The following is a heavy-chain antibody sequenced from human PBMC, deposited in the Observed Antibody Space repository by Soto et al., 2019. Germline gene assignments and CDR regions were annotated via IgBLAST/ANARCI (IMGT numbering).Heavy chain of an antibody. J-gene: IGHJ4*02. CDR2: IYYSGST. CDR3: ARGPTTEKVDS. V-gene: IGHV4-59*08. Sequence: SETLSLTCTVSGGSISSYYWSWIRQPPGKGLEWIGYIYYSGSTNYNPSLKSRVTISVDTSMNQFSLALTSVTAADTAMYYCARGPTTEKVDSCGQGILVTVSS. CDR1: GGSISSYY.